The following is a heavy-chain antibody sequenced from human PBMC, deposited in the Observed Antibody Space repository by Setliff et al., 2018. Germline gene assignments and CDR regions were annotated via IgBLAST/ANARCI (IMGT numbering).Heavy chain of an antibody. CDR2: VYYGGSA. Sequence: SETLSLTCAVSGAAISGYYWGWIRQSPGTGLEWIGSVYYGGSASYNPSLKGRVAISVDTSRSQFSLELTSVTAADTALYYCAREGDTSGYYYGGGFDYWGQGTLVTVS. J-gene: IGHJ4*02. CDR1: GAAISGYY. CDR3: AREGDTSGYYYGGGFDY. V-gene: IGHV4-59*01. D-gene: IGHD3-22*01.